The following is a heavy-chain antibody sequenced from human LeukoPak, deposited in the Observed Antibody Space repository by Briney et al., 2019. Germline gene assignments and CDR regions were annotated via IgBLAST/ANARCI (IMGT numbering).Heavy chain of an antibody. J-gene: IGHJ4*02. CDR3: ARGAGQLVSGYYFDY. CDR1: GGSFSGYY. Sequence: SETLSLTCAVYGGSFSGYYWSWIRQPPGKGLEWIGEINHSGSTNYNPSLKSRVTISVDTSKNQFSLKLSSVTAADTAVYYCARGAGQLVSGYYFDYWGQGTLVTVSS. D-gene: IGHD6-6*01. V-gene: IGHV4-34*01. CDR2: INHSGST.